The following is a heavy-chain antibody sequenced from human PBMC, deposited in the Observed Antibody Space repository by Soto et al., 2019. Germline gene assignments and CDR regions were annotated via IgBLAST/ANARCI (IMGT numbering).Heavy chain of an antibody. D-gene: IGHD3-3*01. CDR3: ARQRYDFWSGYYHNWFDP. CDR1: GGSISSSSYY. CDR2: IYYSGST. Sequence: PSETLSLTCTVSGGSISSSSYYWGWIRQPPGKGLEWIGSIYYSGSTYYNPSLKSRVTISVDTSKNQFSLKLSSVTAADTAVYYCARQRYDFWSGYYHNWFDPWGQGTLVTVSS. J-gene: IGHJ5*02. V-gene: IGHV4-39*01.